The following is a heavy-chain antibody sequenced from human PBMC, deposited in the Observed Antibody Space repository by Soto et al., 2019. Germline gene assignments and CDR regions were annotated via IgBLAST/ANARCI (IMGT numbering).Heavy chain of an antibody. D-gene: IGHD3-10*01. CDR2: IWYDGSNK. J-gene: IGHJ6*03. Sequence: GGSLRLSCAASGFTFSSYGMHWVRQAPGKGLEWVAVIWYDGSNKYYADSVKGRFTISRDNSKNTLYLQMNSLRAEDTAVYYCARRGLLWFGESFNYYYYYMDVWGKGTTVTVSS. CDR1: GFTFSSYG. V-gene: IGHV3-33*01. CDR3: ARRGLLWFGESFNYYYYYMDV.